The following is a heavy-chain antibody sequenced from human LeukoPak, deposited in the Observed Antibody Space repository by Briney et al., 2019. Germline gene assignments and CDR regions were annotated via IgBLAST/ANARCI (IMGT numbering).Heavy chain of an antibody. CDR1: GFTFSTYW. CDR3: ATFGVIARNNYLDY. J-gene: IGHJ4*02. V-gene: IGHV3-74*01. D-gene: IGHD3-3*01. CDR2: INPDGSST. Sequence: GGSLRLSCAASGFTFSTYWMHWVRQAPGKGLVWVSRINPDGSSTNYADSVKGRFTISRDNSKNTLYLQMGSLRAEDTAVYYCATFGVIARNNYLDYWGQGALVAVSS.